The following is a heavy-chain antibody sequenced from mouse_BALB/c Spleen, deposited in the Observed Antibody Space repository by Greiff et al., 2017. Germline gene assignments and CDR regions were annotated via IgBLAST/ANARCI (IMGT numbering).Heavy chain of an antibody. CDR3: AREGHYYGSSY. D-gene: IGHD1-1*01. J-gene: IGHJ3*01. CDR1: GFTFSSYG. Sequence: EVMLMESGGDLVKPGGSLKLSCAASGFTFSSYGMSWVRQTPDKRLEWVATISSGGSYTYYPDSVKGRFTISRDNAKNTLYLQMSSLKSEDTAMYYCAREGHYYGSSYWGQGTLVTVSA. CDR2: ISSGGSYT. V-gene: IGHV5-6*01.